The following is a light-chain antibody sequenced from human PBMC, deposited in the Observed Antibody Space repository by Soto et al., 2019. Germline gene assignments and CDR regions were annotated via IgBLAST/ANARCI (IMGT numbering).Light chain of an antibody. CDR2: AAS. CDR1: QDISSH. J-gene: IGKJ4*01. V-gene: IGKV1-39*01. Sequence: DIQMTQSPSSLSASVGDRVTITCRASQDISSHLGWFQQKPGKAPKRLIYAASTLESGVPSRFSGSGSGTDFTLTISSLQPEDFATYYCQQSYSTPLTFGGGTKVDIK. CDR3: QQSYSTPLT.